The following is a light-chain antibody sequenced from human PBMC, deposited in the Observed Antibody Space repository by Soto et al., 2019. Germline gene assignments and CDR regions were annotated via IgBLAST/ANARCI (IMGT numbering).Light chain of an antibody. Sequence: EVVLTQSPATLSLSPGERATLSCRASQSVSRHLAWYQQKPGQAPRLLILDASDRATGIPARFSGSGSGTNFILTISSLEPEDFAVYYCQQRSNWPPVTFGGGTKVEIK. CDR3: QQRSNWPPVT. CDR1: QSVSRH. CDR2: DAS. V-gene: IGKV3-11*01. J-gene: IGKJ4*01.